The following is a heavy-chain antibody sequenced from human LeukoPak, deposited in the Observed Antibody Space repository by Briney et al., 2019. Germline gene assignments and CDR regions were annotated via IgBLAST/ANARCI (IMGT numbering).Heavy chain of an antibody. V-gene: IGHV1-18*01. J-gene: IGHJ4*02. CDR1: GYTFTSYG. CDR3: ARVHIRAPTYDFWSGSRYGLDV. CDR2: ISADNGNT. Sequence: ASVKVSCKGSGYTFTSYGISWVRQAPGQGLEWMGCISADNGNTNYAQKLQGRVTVTTDTSRSTAYMELRSLRSDDTAVYYCARVHIRAPTYDFWSGSRYGLDVWGQGTLVTVSS. D-gene: IGHD3-3*01.